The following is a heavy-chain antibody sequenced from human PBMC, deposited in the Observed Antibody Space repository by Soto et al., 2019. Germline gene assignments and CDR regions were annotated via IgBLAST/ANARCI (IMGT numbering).Heavy chain of an antibody. CDR2: ISYDGSNK. J-gene: IGHJ4*02. CDR3: AKPAGSGTMTLDY. D-gene: IGHD3-10*01. Sequence: GGSLRLSCAASGFTFSSYGMHWVRQAPGKGLEWVAVISYDGSNKYYADSVKGRFTISRDNSKNTLYLQMNSLRAEDTAVYYCAKPAGSGTMTLDYWGQGTLVTVSS. CDR1: GFTFSSYG. V-gene: IGHV3-30*18.